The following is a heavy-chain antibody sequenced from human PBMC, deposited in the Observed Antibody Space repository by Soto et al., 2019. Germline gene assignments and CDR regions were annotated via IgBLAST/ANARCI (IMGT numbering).Heavy chain of an antibody. CDR3: ARNLFDSRGYPPEV. CDR1: GVYSSSGKW. D-gene: IGHD3-22*01. V-gene: IGHV4-4*02. J-gene: IGHJ4*02. Sequence: SETLSVTWTVSGVYSSSGKWRRWVRQPPGEGLEWIGEIFHTGNTDYKPSLKSRVSILVDKSKNQFSLNLDSVTAADTAVYYCARNLFDSRGYPPEVWGQGILVTVSS. CDR2: IFHTGNT.